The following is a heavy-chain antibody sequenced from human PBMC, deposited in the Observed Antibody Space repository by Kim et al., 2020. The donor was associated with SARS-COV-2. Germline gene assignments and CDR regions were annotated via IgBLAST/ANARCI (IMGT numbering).Heavy chain of an antibody. D-gene: IGHD3-9*01. V-gene: IGHV1-69*13. CDR1: GGTFSSYA. CDR3: ARDRGRYFDLALSWVSS. J-gene: IGHJ4*02. CDR2: IIPIFGTA. Sequence: SVKVSCKASGGTFSSYAISWVRQAPGQGLEWMGGIIPIFGTANYAQKFQGRVTITADESTSTAYMELSSLRSEDTAVYYCARDRGRYFDLALSWVSSWGQGTLVTVSS.